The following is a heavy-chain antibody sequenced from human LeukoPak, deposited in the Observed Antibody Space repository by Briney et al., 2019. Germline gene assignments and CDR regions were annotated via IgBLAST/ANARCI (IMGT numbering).Heavy chain of an antibody. CDR1: GFTFSSYE. Sequence: GGSLRLSCAASGFTFSSYEMNWVRQAPGKGLEWVSYISSSANTKYYADSVKGRFTISRDNAKNSLYLQMNSLRAEDTAVYHCAREGGKQQIDYWGQGTLVTVSS. CDR3: AREGGKQQIDY. D-gene: IGHD6-13*01. V-gene: IGHV3-48*03. CDR2: ISSSANTK. J-gene: IGHJ4*02.